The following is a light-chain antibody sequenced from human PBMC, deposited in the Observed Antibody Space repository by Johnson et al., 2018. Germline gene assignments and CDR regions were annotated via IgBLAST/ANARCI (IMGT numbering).Light chain of an antibody. J-gene: IGLJ1*01. CDR2: ENN. Sequence: QSVLTQPPSVSAAPVQKVTISCSGSSSNIGNNYVSWYQQLPGTAPKLLIYENNKRPSGIPYRFSGSKSGTSATLGITGLQTGDEADYYCGTWDSSLSAGNGFGTGTKVTVL. CDR1: SSNIGNNY. CDR3: GTWDSSLSAGNG. V-gene: IGLV1-51*02.